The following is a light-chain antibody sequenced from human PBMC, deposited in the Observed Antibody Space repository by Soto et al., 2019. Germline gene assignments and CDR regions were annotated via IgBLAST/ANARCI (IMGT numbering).Light chain of an antibody. CDR2: GAS. V-gene: IGKV3-15*01. Sequence: EIVMTQSPATLSVSPGERATLSCRASQSASGNLAWYQQKPGQAPRLLMYGASTRATGIPVRFSGSGSGTEFTLTISSLQSEDFAVYYCQQYNKWPLTFGGGTKVEIK. CDR1: QSASGN. J-gene: IGKJ4*01. CDR3: QQYNKWPLT.